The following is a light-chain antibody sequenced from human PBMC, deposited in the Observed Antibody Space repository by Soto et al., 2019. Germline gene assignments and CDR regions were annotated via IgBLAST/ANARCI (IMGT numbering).Light chain of an antibody. CDR2: EVN. CDR1: SSDVGNYNF. V-gene: IGLV2-23*02. Sequence: QSVLTQPASVSGSPGQSSTISCTGTSSDVGNYNFVSWFQQHPGKAPKFMIYEVNKRPSGVSTRFSGSKSGNTASLTISGLQADDEADYYCCSYAGSRTYVFGTGTKVTVL. J-gene: IGLJ1*01. CDR3: CSYAGSRTYV.